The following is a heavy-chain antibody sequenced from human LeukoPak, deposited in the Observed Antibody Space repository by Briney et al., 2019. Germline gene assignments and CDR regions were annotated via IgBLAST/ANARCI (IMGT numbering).Heavy chain of an antibody. V-gene: IGHV1-69*13. CDR1: GGTFSSYA. J-gene: IGHJ4*02. D-gene: IGHD3-22*01. CDR2: IIPIFGTA. CDR3: ARGGAVMSYDSSGYYVY. Sequence: ASVKVSCKASGGTFSSYAISWVRQAPGQGLEWMGGIIPIFGTANYAQKFQGRVTITADEPTSTAYMELSNLRSEDTAVYYCARGGAVMSYDSSGYYVYWGQGTLVTVSS.